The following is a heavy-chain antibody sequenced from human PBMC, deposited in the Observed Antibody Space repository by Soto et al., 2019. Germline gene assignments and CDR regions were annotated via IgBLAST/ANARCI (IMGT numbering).Heavy chain of an antibody. D-gene: IGHD3-3*01. CDR1: GASISSSSSY. V-gene: IGHV4-39*02. CDR3: ASAYHFWSGQTPFDH. J-gene: IGHJ5*02. CDR2: IYVSGTT. Sequence: QLQLQEAGPGLVKPAETLTLTCTGSGASISSSSSYWGWIRQPPGKGLEWIGSIYVSGTTYYNPSLTSRVTRSVDTSKDHFSLKLSSVTAADTAVYYCASAYHFWSGQTPFDHWGQGTLVTVSS.